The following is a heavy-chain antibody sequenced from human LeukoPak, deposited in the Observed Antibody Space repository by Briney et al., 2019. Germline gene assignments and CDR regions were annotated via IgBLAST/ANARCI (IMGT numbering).Heavy chain of an antibody. D-gene: IGHD3-3*01. CDR2: IRYDGSNK. Sequence: GGSLRLSCAASGFTFSSYGMHWVRQAPGKGLEWVAFIRYDGSNKYYADSVKGRFTISRDNSKNTLYLQMSSLRAEDTAVYYCAKGYDFWSGFDYWGQGTLVTVSS. J-gene: IGHJ4*02. V-gene: IGHV3-30*02. CDR1: GFTFSSYG. CDR3: AKGYDFWSGFDY.